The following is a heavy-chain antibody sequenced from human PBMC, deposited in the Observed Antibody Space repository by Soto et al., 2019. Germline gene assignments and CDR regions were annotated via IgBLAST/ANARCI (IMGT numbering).Heavy chain of an antibody. D-gene: IGHD4-17*01. J-gene: IGHJ4*02. CDR2: ISHKSSAI. CDR1: GFTFSNYA. V-gene: IGHV3-48*02. CDR3: ASDPYSSTTVTIIDY. Sequence: EVQLVESGGGLVQPGGSLSLSSAASGFTFSNYAMNWVRQAPGKGLEWVSYISHKSSAIYHADSVKGRFTSSRDNAKNSLYLQMNSLRDEDTAVYYFASDPYSSTTVTIIDYWGQGTLVTVSS.